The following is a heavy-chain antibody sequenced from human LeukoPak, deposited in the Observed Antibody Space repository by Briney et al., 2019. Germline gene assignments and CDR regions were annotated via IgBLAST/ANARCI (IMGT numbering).Heavy chain of an antibody. V-gene: IGHV4-38-2*02. CDR2: IYHSGST. Sequence: SETLSLTCTVSGYSISSGYYWGWIRQPPGKGLEWIGSIYHSGSTYYNPSLKSRVTISVDTSKNQFSLKLSSVTAADTAVYYCARRPCSGGSCSYYYYYMDVWGKGTTVTVSS. J-gene: IGHJ6*03. CDR1: GYSISSGYY. D-gene: IGHD2-15*01. CDR3: ARRPCSGGSCSYYYYYMDV.